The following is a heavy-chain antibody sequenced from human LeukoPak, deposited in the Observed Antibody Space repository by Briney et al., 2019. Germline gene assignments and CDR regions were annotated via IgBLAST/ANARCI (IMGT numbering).Heavy chain of an antibody. J-gene: IGHJ5*02. CDR2: IYYSGST. V-gene: IGHV4-59*01. Sequence: SETLSLTCTVSGGSISSYYWSWIRQPPGKGLEWIGYIYYSGSTNYNPSLKSRVTISVDTSKNQFSLKLSSVTAADTAVYYCARDLPRIQYGWFDPWGQGTLVTVSS. CDR3: ARDLPRIQYGWFDP. CDR1: GGSISSYY. D-gene: IGHD4-11*01.